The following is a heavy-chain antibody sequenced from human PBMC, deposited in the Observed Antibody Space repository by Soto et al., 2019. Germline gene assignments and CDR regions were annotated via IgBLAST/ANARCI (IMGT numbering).Heavy chain of an antibody. CDR3: AKGYRWNPGGPDY. CDR1: GFNFSFYA. Sequence: EVQLLESGGSLVQPGGSLRLSCAASGFNFSFYAMSWVRQAPGKGLEWVSGLTGSGSATYYAPSVEGRFTISRDNSKNTLYLQMNSLRAEDTAIYYCAKGYRWNPGGPDYWGQGTPVTVSS. V-gene: IGHV3-23*01. D-gene: IGHD1-1*01. J-gene: IGHJ4*02. CDR2: LTGSGSAT.